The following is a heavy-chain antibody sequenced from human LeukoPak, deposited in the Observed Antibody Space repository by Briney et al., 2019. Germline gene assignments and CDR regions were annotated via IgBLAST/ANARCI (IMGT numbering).Heavy chain of an antibody. CDR3: ANGVVPAAIYY. Sequence: PSETLSLTCTVSGGSISTYYWSWIRQPPGKGLEWIGYIYYSGSTNYNPSLKSRVTISVDTSKNQFSLKLSSVTAADTAVYYCANGVVPAAIYYWGQGTLVTVSS. V-gene: IGHV4-59*08. J-gene: IGHJ4*02. D-gene: IGHD2-2*02. CDR1: GGSISTYY. CDR2: IYYSGST.